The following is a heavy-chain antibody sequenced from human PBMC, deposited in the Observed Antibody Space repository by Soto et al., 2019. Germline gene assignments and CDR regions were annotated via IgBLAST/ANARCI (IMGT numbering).Heavy chain of an antibody. J-gene: IGHJ6*03. CDR2: IIPILGIA. CDR1: GGTFSSYT. CDR3: ATGGPAGRDYDFWSGYNYYYYMDV. V-gene: IGHV1-69*02. D-gene: IGHD3-3*01. Sequence: ASVKVSCKASGGTFSSYTISWVRQAPGQGLEWMGRIIPILGIANYAQKFQGRVTITADKSTSTAYMELSSLRSDDTAVYYCATGGPAGRDYDFWSGYNYYYYMDVWGKGTTVTVSS.